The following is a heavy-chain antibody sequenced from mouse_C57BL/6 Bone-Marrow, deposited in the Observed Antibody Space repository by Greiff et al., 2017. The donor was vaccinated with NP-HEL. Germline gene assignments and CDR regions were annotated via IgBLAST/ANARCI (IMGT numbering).Heavy chain of an antibody. J-gene: IGHJ3*01. D-gene: IGHD1-1*01. V-gene: IGHV1-80*01. Sequence: QVQLQQSGAELVKPGASVKISCKASGYAFSSYWMNWVKQRPGKGLEWIGQIYPGDGDTNYNGKFKGKATLTADKSSSTAYMQLSSLTSEDSAVYFCARVDLYYGSPFAYWGQGTLVTVSA. CDR1: GYAFSSYW. CDR2: IYPGDGDT. CDR3: ARVDLYYGSPFAY.